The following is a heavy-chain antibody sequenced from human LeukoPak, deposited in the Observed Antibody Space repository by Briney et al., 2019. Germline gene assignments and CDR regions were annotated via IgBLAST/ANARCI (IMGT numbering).Heavy chain of an antibody. V-gene: IGHV1-2*02. CDR1: GHTFSDYY. CDR2: INPKSGGI. D-gene: IGHD3-3*01. Sequence: ASVKVSCKASGHTFSDYYIHWVRQAPGQGLEWMGWINPKSGGINYAPKFQDRVTMTRDSSISTAYMELRRLRSDDTAVYYCARDRGVLEWLALDYYFGMDVWGQGTTVTVSS. J-gene: IGHJ6*02. CDR3: ARDRGVLEWLALDYYFGMDV.